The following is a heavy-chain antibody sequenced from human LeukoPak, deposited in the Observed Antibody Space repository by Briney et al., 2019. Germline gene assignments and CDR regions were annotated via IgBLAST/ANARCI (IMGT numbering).Heavy chain of an antibody. D-gene: IGHD6-19*01. V-gene: IGHV3-7*01. CDR3: AREDPEEWLVLYDY. CDR2: IKQDGSEK. CDR1: GFTFSSYW. Sequence: GGSLRLSCAASGFTFSSYWMSWVRQAPGKGLEWVANIKQDGSEKYYVDSVKGRFTISRDNAKNSLYLQMNSLRAEDTAVYYCAREDPEEWLVLYDYWGQGTLVTVSS. J-gene: IGHJ4*02.